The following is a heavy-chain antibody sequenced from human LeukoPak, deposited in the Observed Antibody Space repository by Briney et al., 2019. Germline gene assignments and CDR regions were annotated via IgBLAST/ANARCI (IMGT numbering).Heavy chain of an antibody. CDR3: AKDDYGPS. Sequence: GRSLRLSCAASGFTFSSYGMHWVRQAPGKGLVWVAVISYDGSNKYYADSVKGRFTISRDNSKNTLYLQMNSLRAEDTAVYYCAKDDYGPSWGQGTLVTVSS. D-gene: IGHD4-17*01. J-gene: IGHJ5*02. V-gene: IGHV3-30*18. CDR2: ISYDGSNK. CDR1: GFTFSSYG.